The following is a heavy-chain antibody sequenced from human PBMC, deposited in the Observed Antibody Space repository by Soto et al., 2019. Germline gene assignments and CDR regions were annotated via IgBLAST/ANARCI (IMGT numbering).Heavy chain of an antibody. D-gene: IGHD3-3*01. CDR1: GFTFSSYA. CDR3: AMTPRLGYDFCSCYYLSAPNRDY. J-gene: IGHJ4*02. Sequence: GGSLRLSCAASGFTFSSYAMSWVRQAPGKGLEWVSAISGSGGSTYYADSVKGRFTISRDNSKNTLYLQMNSLRAEDTAVYYCAMTPRLGYDFCSCYYLSAPNRDYWGQGTLVTVSS. V-gene: IGHV3-23*01. CDR2: ISGSGGST.